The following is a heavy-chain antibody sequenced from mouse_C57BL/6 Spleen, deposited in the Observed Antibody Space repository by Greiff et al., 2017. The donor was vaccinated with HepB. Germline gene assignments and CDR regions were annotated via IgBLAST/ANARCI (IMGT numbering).Heavy chain of an antibody. V-gene: IGHV1-80*01. CDR1: GYAFSSYW. D-gene: IGHD2-4*01. CDR3: AREDYDYGFAY. CDR2: IYPGDGDT. Sequence: QVQLKESGAELVKPGASVKISCKASGYAFSSYWMNWVKQRPGKGLEWIGQIYPGDGDTNYNGKFKGKATLTADKSSSTAYMQLSSLTSEDSAVYFCAREDYDYGFAYWGQGTLVTVSA. J-gene: IGHJ3*01.